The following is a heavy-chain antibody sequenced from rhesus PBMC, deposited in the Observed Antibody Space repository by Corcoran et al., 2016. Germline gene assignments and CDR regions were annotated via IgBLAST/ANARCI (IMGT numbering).Heavy chain of an antibody. CDR1: GFPFVSYA. CDR2: ISGGDNT. D-gene: IGHD5-36*01. CDR3: VRGEYNYGYGLDS. V-gene: IGHV3-103*01. Sequence: VQLVESGGGLAKPGGALRLSCAASGFPFVSYAFPWVRQPPWKGLQWVSAISGGDNTYYADSVRGRFTISRDNSKNTLALQMSSLRAEDTAVYYCVRGEYNYGYGLDSWGQGVVVTVSS. J-gene: IGHJ6*01.